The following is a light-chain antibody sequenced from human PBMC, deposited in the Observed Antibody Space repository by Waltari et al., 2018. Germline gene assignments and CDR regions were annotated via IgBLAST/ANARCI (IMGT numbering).Light chain of an antibody. V-gene: IGLV2-11*01. Sequence: QSALTQPPLVSGSPGQSVTISCTGTSSDVGGYNYVSWYQQHPGKAPKLIIYDVNKRPSGVPDRFSGSKSGNTASLTISGLQAEDDADFYCCSYAGSYILVFGGGTKLTVL. CDR3: CSYAGSYILV. CDR1: SSDVGGYNY. CDR2: DVN. J-gene: IGLJ2*01.